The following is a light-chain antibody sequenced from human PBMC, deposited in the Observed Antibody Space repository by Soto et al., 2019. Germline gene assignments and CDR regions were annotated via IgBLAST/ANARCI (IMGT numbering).Light chain of an antibody. CDR2: DAS. J-gene: IGKJ5*01. Sequence: DIQMTQSPSSLSASVGDRVTITCQASQDISNYSNWYQQKPGKAPKLLIYDASNLETGVPSRFSGSRSGTDFTFTISNLQPEDIATYYCQQYDNLPSITFGQGTRLEIK. V-gene: IGKV1-33*01. CDR1: QDISNY. CDR3: QQYDNLPSIT.